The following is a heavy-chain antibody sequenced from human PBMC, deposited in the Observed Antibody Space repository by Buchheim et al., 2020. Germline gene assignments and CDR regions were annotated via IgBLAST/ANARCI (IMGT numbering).Heavy chain of an antibody. CDR2: MNPNSGNT. J-gene: IGHJ4*02. D-gene: IGHD2-15*01. V-gene: IGHV1-8*01. CDR3: ARDVDIVVVVAAEIFDY. Sequence: QVQLVQSGAEVKKPGASVKVSCKASGYTFTSYDINWVRQATGQGLEWMGWMNPNSGNTGYAQRFQGRVTMTRNTSISTAYMELSRLRSDDTAVYYCARDVDIVVVVAAEIFDYWGQGTL. CDR1: GYTFTSYD.